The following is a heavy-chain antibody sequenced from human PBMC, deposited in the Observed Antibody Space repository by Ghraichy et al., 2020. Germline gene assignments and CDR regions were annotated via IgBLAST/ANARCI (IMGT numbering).Heavy chain of an antibody. CDR1: GFTFSSYG. CDR3: AKPARDDYVWGSYRGASFDY. D-gene: IGHD3-16*02. CDR2: ISYDGSNK. V-gene: IGHV3-30*18. J-gene: IGHJ4*02. Sequence: GGSLRLSCAASGFTFSSYGMHWVRQAPGKGLEWVAVISYDGSNKYYADSVKGRFTISRDNSKNTLYLQMNSLRAEDTAVYYCAKPARDDYVWGSYRGASFDYWGQGTLVTVSS.